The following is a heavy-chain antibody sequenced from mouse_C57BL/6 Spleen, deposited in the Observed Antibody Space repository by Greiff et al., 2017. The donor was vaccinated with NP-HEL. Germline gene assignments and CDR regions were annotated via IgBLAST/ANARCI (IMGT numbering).Heavy chain of an antibody. Sequence: EVQLKESVAELVRPGASVKLSCTASGFNIKNTYMHWVKQRPEQGLEWIGRIDPANGNTKYAPKFQGKATITADTSSNTAYLQLSSLTSEDTAIYYCARGYYGSSYSLYYAMDYWGQGTSVTVSS. CDR2: IDPANGNT. CDR3: ARGYYGSSYSLYYAMDY. CDR1: GFNIKNTY. V-gene: IGHV14-3*01. J-gene: IGHJ4*01. D-gene: IGHD1-1*01.